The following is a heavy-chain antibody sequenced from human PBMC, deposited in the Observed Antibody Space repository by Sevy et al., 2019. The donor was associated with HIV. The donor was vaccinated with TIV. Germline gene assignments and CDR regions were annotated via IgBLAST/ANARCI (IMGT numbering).Heavy chain of an antibody. J-gene: IGHJ4*02. CDR3: ARGPILWFGENYFDY. D-gene: IGHD3-10*01. CDR1: GFTFSSYW. V-gene: IGHV3-74*01. Sequence: GGSLRLPCAASGFTFSSYWMHWVRQAPGKGLVWVSRINSDGSSTSYADSVKGRFTISRDNAKNTLYLQMNSLRAEDTAVYYCARGPILWFGENYFDYWGQGTLVTVSS. CDR2: INSDGSST.